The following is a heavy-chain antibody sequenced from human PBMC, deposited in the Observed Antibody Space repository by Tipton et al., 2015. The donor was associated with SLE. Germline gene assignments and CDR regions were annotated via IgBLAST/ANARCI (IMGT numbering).Heavy chain of an antibody. D-gene: IGHD5-18*01. J-gene: IGHJ4*02. CDR2: IGAYNGNT. CDR1: GYTFTSYG. Sequence: QSGAEVKKPGASVKVSCKASGYTFTSYGISWVRQAPGQGLEWMGWIGAYNGNTNYAQKLQGRVTMTTDTSTSTAYMELRSLRSDDTAVYYRARPSGYTAMAPYYYYFDYWGQGTLVTVSS. V-gene: IGHV1-18*01. CDR3: ARPSGYTAMAPYYYYFDY.